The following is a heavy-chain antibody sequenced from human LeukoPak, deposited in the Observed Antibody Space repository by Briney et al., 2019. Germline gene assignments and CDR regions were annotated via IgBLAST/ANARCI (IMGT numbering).Heavy chain of an antibody. CDR3: ARSGSTMVRGVPYYFDY. CDR1: GFTFSSYS. V-gene: IGHV3-21*01. CDR2: ISSSSSYI. Sequence: GGSLRLSCAASGFTFSSYSMNWVRQVPGKGLEWVSSISSSSSYIYYADSVKGRFTISRDNAKNSLYLQMNSLRAEDTAVYYCARSGSTMVRGVPYYFDYWGQGTLVTVSS. J-gene: IGHJ4*02. D-gene: IGHD3-10*01.